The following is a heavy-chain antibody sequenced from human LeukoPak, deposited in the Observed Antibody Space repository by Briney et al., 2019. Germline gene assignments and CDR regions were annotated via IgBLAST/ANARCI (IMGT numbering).Heavy chain of an antibody. V-gene: IGHV4-39*01. Sequence: SETLSLTCTVSGVSISSSSYYWGWIRQPPGKGLEWIGSIYYSGSTYYNPSLKSRVTISVDTSKNQFSLKLSSVTAADTAVYYCARHARSGSYYRYWGQGTLVTVSS. CDR2: IYYSGST. CDR1: GVSISSSSYY. D-gene: IGHD1-26*01. CDR3: ARHARSGSYYRY. J-gene: IGHJ4*02.